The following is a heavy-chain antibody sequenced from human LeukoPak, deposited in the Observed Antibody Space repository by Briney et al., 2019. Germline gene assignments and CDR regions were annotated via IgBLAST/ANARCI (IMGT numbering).Heavy chain of an antibody. V-gene: IGHV3-21*01. Sequence: PGGSLTLSCAASGFTFSSYSMNWVRQAPGKGLEWVSSISSSSSYIYYADSVKGRFTISRDNAKNSLYLQMNSLRAEDTAVYYCARAGEFGVVPAASVGYAFDIWGQGTMVTVSS. CDR2: ISSSSSYI. CDR1: GFTFSSYS. J-gene: IGHJ3*02. D-gene: IGHD2-2*01. CDR3: ARAGEFGVVPAASVGYAFDI.